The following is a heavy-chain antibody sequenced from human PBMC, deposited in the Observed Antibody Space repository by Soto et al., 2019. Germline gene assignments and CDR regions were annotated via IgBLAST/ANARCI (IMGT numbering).Heavy chain of an antibody. CDR3: ASSGSGICYGMDV. D-gene: IGHD3-10*01. V-gene: IGHV4-4*02. J-gene: IGHJ6*04. CDR2: IYHSGST. CDR1: GGSISSSNW. Sequence: PSETLSLTCAVSGGSISSSNWWSWVRQPPGKGLEWIGEIYHSGSTNYNPSLKSRVTISVDKSKNQFSLKLSSVTAADTAVYYCASSGSGICYGMDVWGKGTTVTVSS.